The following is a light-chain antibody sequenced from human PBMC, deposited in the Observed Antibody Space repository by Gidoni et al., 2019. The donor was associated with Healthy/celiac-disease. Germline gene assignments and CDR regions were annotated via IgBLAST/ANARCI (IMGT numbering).Light chain of an antibody. CDR2: WAS. J-gene: IGKJ4*01. CDR3: QQYYSTPLT. Sequence: DIVMTQSPDSMAVSLGERATINCKSSQSVLYSSNNKNYLAWYQQKPGQPPKLLIYWASTRESGVPDRIRGSGSGTDFTLTISSLQAEDVAVYYCQQYYSTPLTFGEGTKVEIK. V-gene: IGKV4-1*01. CDR1: QSVLYSSNNKNY.